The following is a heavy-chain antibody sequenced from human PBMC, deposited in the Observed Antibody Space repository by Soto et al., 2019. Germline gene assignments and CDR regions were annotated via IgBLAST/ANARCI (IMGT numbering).Heavy chain of an antibody. CDR1: GFTVSTHA. CDR3: ARDAIRVATIIDY. D-gene: IGHD5-12*01. Sequence: QVQLVESGGGVVQPGRSLRLSCAASGFTVSTHAMHWVRQAPGKGLEWVAVIWYDGTEKHYADSVKGRFTISRDNSKNMLCLQINSLTAEDKAIYYCARDAIRVATIIDYWGQGTLVTVSS. CDR2: IWYDGTEK. J-gene: IGHJ4*02. V-gene: IGHV3-33*01.